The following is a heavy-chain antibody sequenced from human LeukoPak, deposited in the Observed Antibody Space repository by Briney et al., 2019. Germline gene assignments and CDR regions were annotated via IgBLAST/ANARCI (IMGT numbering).Heavy chain of an antibody. Sequence: PGGSLRLSCAASGFTFSSYSMNWVRQAPGKGLEWVSSISSSSSYIYYADSVKGRFTISRDNAKNSLYLQMNSLRAEDTAVYYCARDGYNLGPPAYYYYGMDVWGQGTTVTVSS. CDR3: ARDGYNLGPPAYYYYGMDV. J-gene: IGHJ6*02. CDR2: ISSSSSYI. V-gene: IGHV3-21*01. CDR1: GFTFSSYS. D-gene: IGHD5-24*01.